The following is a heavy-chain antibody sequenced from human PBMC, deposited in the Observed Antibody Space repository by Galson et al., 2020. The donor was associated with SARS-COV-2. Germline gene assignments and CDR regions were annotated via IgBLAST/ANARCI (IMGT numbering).Heavy chain of an antibody. J-gene: IGHJ6*02. CDR2: LSRISRLI. Sequence: GVSLKLSFAASGFSSSSYDMNWVRQALGQVLAWVPYLSRISRLIYFADLVRGRFIISRDNAENSLYLQMDSLRAEDTAVYFCARDNGDYARQYGMDVWGQGTTVTVSS. D-gene: IGHD4-17*01. CDR1: GFSSSSYD. CDR3: ARDNGDYARQYGMDV. V-gene: IGHV3-48*03.